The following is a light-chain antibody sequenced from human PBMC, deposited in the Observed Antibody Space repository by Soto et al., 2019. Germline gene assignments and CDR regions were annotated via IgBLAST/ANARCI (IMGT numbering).Light chain of an antibody. CDR2: EVI. Sequence: QSVLTQPPSVSGSPGQSVTISCTRTGSDVGSYNRVSWYQQPPGTAPKLIIYEVIYRPSGVPDRFSGSKSGNTASLTISRLQAEDEADYYCSFYTSGSTVLFGGGTKLTVL. J-gene: IGLJ2*01. CDR3: SFYTSGSTVL. V-gene: IGLV2-18*01. CDR1: GSDVGSYNR.